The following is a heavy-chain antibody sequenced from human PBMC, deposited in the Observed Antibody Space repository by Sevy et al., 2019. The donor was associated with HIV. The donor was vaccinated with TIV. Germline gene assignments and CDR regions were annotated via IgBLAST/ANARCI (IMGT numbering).Heavy chain of an antibody. V-gene: IGHV3-74*01. CDR1: GFTFSSYW. CDR3: ARGAELVGYYYYGMDV. J-gene: IGHJ6*02. Sequence: GGSLRLSCAASGFTFSSYWMNWVRQAPGKGLVWVSRINSDGSSTSYADSVKGRFTISRDNAKNTLYLQMNSLRAEDTAVYYCARGAELVGYYYYGMDVWGQGTTVTVSS. D-gene: IGHD3-10*01. CDR2: INSDGSST.